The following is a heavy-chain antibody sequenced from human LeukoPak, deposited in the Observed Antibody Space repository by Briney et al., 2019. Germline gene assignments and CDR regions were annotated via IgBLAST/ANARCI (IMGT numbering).Heavy chain of an antibody. Sequence: SETLSLTCGVSGYSISSNYYWGWIRQPPGKGLEWIGYIYYSGSTNYNPSLKSRVTISVDTSKNQFSLKLSSVTAADTAVYYCAREAQSSGYYSPGDYYYYMDVWGKGTTVTVSS. V-gene: IGHV4-61*01. CDR1: GYSISSNYY. J-gene: IGHJ6*03. CDR3: AREAQSSGYYSPGDYYYYMDV. CDR2: IYYSGST. D-gene: IGHD3-22*01.